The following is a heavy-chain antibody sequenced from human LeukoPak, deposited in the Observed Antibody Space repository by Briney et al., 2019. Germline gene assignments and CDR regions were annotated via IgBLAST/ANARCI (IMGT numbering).Heavy chain of an antibody. CDR3: ARDRLVRGVIHYYYMDV. CDR1: GLTVSSNY. V-gene: IGHV3-53*01. Sequence: GGSLRLSCAASGLTVSSNYMSWVRQAPGKGLEWVSVIYSGGSTYYAESVKGRFTISRDNSKNTLYLQMNSVRDEDTAVYYCARDRLVRGVIHYYYMDVWGKGTTVTVSS. CDR2: IYSGGST. D-gene: IGHD3-10*01. J-gene: IGHJ6*03.